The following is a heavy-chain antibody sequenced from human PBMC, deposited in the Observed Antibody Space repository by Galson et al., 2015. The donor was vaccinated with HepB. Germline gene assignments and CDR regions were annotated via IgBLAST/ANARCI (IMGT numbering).Heavy chain of an antibody. CDR3: ARETQGGWFRELPDYFDY. J-gene: IGHJ4*02. V-gene: IGHV4-31*03. CDR2: IYYSGST. Sequence: TLSLTCTVSGGSISSGGYYWSWIRQHPGKGLEWIGYIYYSGSTYYNPSLKSRVTISVDTSKNQFSLKLSSVTAADTAVYYCARETQGGWFRELPDYFDYWGQGTLVTVSS. D-gene: IGHD3-10*01. CDR1: GGSISSGGYY.